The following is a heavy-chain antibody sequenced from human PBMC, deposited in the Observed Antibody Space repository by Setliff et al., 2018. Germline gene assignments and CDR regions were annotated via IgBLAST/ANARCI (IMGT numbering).Heavy chain of an antibody. CDR3: ARSLGSGSYYNSRPFYSDY. Sequence: SETLSLTCTVSGGSISTYYWSWIRQTPVKGLEWIGYVYYSGNTNYHPSLKSRVTISGDTSKNQFSLKLTSVTAADTAVYFCARSLGSGSYYNSRPFYSDYWGQGTLVTVSS. CDR1: GGSISTYY. CDR2: VYYSGNT. J-gene: IGHJ4*02. V-gene: IGHV4-59*08. D-gene: IGHD3-10*01.